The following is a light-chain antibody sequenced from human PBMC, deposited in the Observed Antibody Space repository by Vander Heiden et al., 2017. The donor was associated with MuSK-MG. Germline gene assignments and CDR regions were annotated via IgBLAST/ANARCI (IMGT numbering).Light chain of an antibody. Sequence: QSVLTQPPSVSGAPGQRVTISCTGSSSNIGAGYDVHWYQQVPGTAPKLLIYGNSNRPSGVLDRFSGSKSGTSASLAITGLQAEDEADYYCQSYDSSLSGAVFGGGTQLTVL. CDR1: SSNIGAGYD. J-gene: IGLJ7*01. V-gene: IGLV1-40*01. CDR3: QSYDSSLSGAV. CDR2: GNS.